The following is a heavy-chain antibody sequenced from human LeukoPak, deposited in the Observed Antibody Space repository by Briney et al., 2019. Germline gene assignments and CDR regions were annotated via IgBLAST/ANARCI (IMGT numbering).Heavy chain of an antibody. Sequence: DSVKVSCKASGYTFTSYGISWVRQAPGQGLEWMGWISAYNGNTNYAQKLQGRVTMTTDTSTSTAYMELRSLRSDDTAVYYCARDHEGVYYYDSSGYVDYWGQGTLVTVSS. CDR2: ISAYNGNT. J-gene: IGHJ4*02. CDR1: GYTFTSYG. D-gene: IGHD3-22*01. CDR3: ARDHEGVYYYDSSGYVDY. V-gene: IGHV1-18*01.